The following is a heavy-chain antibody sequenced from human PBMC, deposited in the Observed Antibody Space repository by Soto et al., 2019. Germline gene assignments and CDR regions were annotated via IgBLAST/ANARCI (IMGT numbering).Heavy chain of an antibody. Sequence: GASVKVSCKASGYTFTSYGISWVRQAPGQGLEWMGWISAYNGTANYAQKFQGRVTITADESTSTAYMELSSLRSEDTAVYYCARGPMVRGVSTDYYYGMEVWGQGTTVTVSS. CDR2: ISAYNGTA. CDR3: ARGPMVRGVSTDYYYGMEV. D-gene: IGHD3-10*01. J-gene: IGHJ6*02. V-gene: IGHV1-18*01. CDR1: GYTFTSYG.